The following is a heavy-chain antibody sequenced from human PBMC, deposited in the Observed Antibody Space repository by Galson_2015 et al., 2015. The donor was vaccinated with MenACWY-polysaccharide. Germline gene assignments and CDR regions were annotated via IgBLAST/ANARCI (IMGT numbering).Heavy chain of an antibody. J-gene: IGHJ5*02. CDR3: AKDSTDFWSVAGRFDH. CDR2: IRSSGTNT. V-gene: IGHV3-23*01. CDR1: GFTFTCYA. Sequence: SLRLSCAASGFTFTCYAMSWVRQAPGKGLEWVSAIRSSGTNTYYADSVKGRFTISRDNSKNTLYLQMNSLRAEDTAVYYCAKDSTDFWSVAGRFDHWGQGTLVTVSS. D-gene: IGHD3-3*01.